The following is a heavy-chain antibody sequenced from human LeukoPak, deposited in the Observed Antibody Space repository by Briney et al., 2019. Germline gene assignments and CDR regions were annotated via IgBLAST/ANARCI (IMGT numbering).Heavy chain of an antibody. J-gene: IGHJ5*02. D-gene: IGHD3-10*01. V-gene: IGHV3-23*01. CDR2: ISSSGGST. Sequence: SGGSLRLSCAASGFTFSSYAMSWVRQAPGKGLEWVSAISSSGGSTYYADSVKGRFTISRDNSKNTLYLQMNSLRAEDTAVYYCAKDLYEQGSPRVLRWFDPWGQGTLVTVSS. CDR3: AKDLYEQGSPRVLRWFDP. CDR1: GFTFSSYA.